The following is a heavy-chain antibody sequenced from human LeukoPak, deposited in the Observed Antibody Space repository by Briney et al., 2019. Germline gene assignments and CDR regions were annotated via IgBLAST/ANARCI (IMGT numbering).Heavy chain of an antibody. CDR3: ARGVAGTDYYYYMDV. V-gene: IGHV4-59*01. D-gene: IGHD6-19*01. Sequence: SETLSLTCTVSGGSISSYYWSWIWQPPGKGLEWIGYIYYSGSTNYNPSLKSRVTISVDTSKNQFSLKLSSVTAADTAVYYCARGVAGTDYYYYMDVWGKGTTVTVSS. CDR1: GGSISSYY. CDR2: IYYSGST. J-gene: IGHJ6*03.